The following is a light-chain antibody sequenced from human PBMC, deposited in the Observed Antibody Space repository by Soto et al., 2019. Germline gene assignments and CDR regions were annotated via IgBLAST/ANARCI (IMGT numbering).Light chain of an antibody. J-gene: IGLJ2*01. CDR3: SSYAGRNNFVV. CDR1: NSDVGGYNY. CDR2: ELS. V-gene: IGLV2-8*01. Sequence: QSALTQPPSASGSPGQSVTISCTGTNSDVGGYNYVSWYQQHPGKAPKLMIYELSKRPSGVPDRFSGSKSGNTASLTVSGLQAEDEADYYCSSYAGRNNFVVFGGGTKLTVL.